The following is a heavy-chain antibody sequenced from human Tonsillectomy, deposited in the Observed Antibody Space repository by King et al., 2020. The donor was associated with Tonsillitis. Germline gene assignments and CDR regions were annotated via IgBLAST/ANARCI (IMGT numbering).Heavy chain of an antibody. D-gene: IGHD3-16*01. CDR1: GFSLSSWG. CDR2: MWYDGSKK. J-gene: IGHJ4*02. V-gene: IGHV3-33*08. CDR3: ARDGGIGLDY. Sequence: VQLVESGGGVVQPGRSLRLSCAASGFSLSSWGMHWVRQAPGKGLEWVAGMWYDGSKKYYADSVKGRFTISRDISKSTLYLQMNSLRAEETAVYYCARDGGIGLDYWGQGTLVTVSS.